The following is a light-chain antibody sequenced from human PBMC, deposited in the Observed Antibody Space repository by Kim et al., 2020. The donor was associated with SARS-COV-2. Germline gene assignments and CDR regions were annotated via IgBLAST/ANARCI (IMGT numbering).Light chain of an antibody. J-gene: IGKJ3*01. Sequence: ASVGDRVTITCRTSQNINSHLNWYHQKPGRAPKLLIYAASTLQGGVPSRFSGSVSETDFTLTISSLQPEDFATYFCQQTYISPFTFGPGTKVDIK. CDR2: AAS. CDR3: QQTYISPFT. V-gene: IGKV1-39*01. CDR1: QNINSH.